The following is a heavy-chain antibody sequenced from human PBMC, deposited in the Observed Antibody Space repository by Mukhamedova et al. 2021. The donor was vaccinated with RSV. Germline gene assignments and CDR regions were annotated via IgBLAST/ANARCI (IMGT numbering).Heavy chain of an antibody. Sequence: YSMNWVRQAPGKGLEWVSYMKSSGADIHYADSVKGRFTISRDNAKNSLYLQMNSLRDEDTAVYYCARDDRWAFDYWGQGSLVTV. CDR3: ARDDRWAFDY. D-gene: IGHD1-26*01. V-gene: IGHV3-48*02. J-gene: IGHJ4*02. CDR2: MKSSGADI. CDR1: YS.